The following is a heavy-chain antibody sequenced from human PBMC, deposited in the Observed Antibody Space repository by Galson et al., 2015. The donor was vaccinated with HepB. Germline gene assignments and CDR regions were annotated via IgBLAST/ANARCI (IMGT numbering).Heavy chain of an antibody. D-gene: IGHD6-13*01. J-gene: IGHJ6*02. CDR1: GFTFSSYA. V-gene: IGHV3-74*01. CDR3: ASRYSSSWDYYYYYGMDV. Sequence: SLRLSCAASGFTFSSYAMHWVRQAPGKGLEWVSRINSDGSSTGYADSVKGRFTISRDNAKNTLYLQMNSLRAEDTAVYYCASRYSSSWDYYYYYGMDVWGQGTTVTVSS. CDR2: INSDGSST.